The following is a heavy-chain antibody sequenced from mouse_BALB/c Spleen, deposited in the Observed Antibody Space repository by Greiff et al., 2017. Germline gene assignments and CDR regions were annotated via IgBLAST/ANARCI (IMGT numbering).Heavy chain of an antibody. J-gene: IGHJ2*01. Sequence: EVKVVESGGGLVKPGGSLKLSCAASGFTFSSYTMSWVRQTPEKRLEWVATISSGGSYTYYPDSVKGRFTISRDNAKNTLYLQMSSLKSEDTAMYYCTREFITTVGYFDYWGQGTTLTVSS. CDR3: TREFITTVGYFDY. D-gene: IGHD1-1*01. CDR2: ISSGGSYT. CDR1: GFTFSSYT. V-gene: IGHV5-6-4*01.